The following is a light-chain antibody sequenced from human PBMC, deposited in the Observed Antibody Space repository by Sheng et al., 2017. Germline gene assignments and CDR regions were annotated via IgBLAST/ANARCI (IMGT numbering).Light chain of an antibody. CDR1: QSISTY. J-gene: IGKJ5*01. V-gene: IGKV1-39*01. Sequence: DIQMTQSPSSLSASVGDRVTITCRASQSISTYLNWYQXKPGKAPKLLIYSASSLQSGVPSRFSGSGSETDFTLTINSLQPEDFATYFCQQSYSTLITFGQGTRLEIK. CDR3: QQSYSTLIT. CDR2: SAS.